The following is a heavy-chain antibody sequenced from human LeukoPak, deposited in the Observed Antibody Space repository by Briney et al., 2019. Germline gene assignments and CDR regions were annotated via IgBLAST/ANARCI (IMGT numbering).Heavy chain of an antibody. CDR3: ARGRPTWIMYY. D-gene: IGHD2-2*03. Sequence: GGSLRLSCAASGFLFSNYAMSWVRQAPGKGLEWVSAISGSGGSTYYADSVKGRFTISRDNSKNTLYLQMNSLRAEDTAVYYCARGRPTWIMYYWGQGTLVTVSS. CDR1: GFLFSNYA. V-gene: IGHV3-23*01. J-gene: IGHJ4*02. CDR2: ISGSGGST.